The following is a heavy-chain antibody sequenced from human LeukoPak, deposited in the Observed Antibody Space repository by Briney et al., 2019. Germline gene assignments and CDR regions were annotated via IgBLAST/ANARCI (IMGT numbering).Heavy chain of an antibody. CDR2: INAGNGNT. CDR3: ALDIVVVPAALNWFDP. CDR1: GYTFTIYA. V-gene: IGHV1-3*01. J-gene: IGHJ5*02. D-gene: IGHD2-2*01. Sequence: ASVKVSFKASGYTFTIYAMHWVRQAPGRRLDWMGWINAGNGNTKYSHKFQGRVTITRDTSASTAYMELSSLRYEDTAVYYCALDIVVVPAALNWFDPWGQGTLVTVSS.